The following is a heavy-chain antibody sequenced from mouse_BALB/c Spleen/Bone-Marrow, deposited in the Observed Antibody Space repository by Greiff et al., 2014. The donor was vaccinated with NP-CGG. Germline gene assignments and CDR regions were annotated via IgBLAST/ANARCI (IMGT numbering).Heavy chain of an antibody. CDR1: GFNIKDTY. V-gene: IGHV14-3*02. J-gene: IGHJ4*01. CDR2: IDPANGNT. Sequence: VQLQQPGAELVKPGASVKLSCTASGFNIKDTYMHWVKQRPEQGLEWIGRIDPANGNTKYDPKFQGKATITADTSSNTAYLQLNRLTADDTAVYCCAQGYDRAMDYWGQGTSVTVSS. CDR3: AQGYDRAMDY. D-gene: IGHD2-14*01.